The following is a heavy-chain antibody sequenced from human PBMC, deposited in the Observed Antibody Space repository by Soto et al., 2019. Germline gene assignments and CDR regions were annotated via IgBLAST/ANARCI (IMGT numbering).Heavy chain of an antibody. V-gene: IGHV4-31*03. CDR1: GDSIGGVGY. J-gene: IGHJ5*02. CDR2: ISSSGST. Sequence: SETLSLTCTVSGDSIGGVGYWSWIRQFPGRGLEWIGCISSSGSTYYNPALNNRISLSLDTSKNQFSLKLSSVTAADTAVYYCAGVRNWFDPWGQGTLVTVSS. CDR3: AGVRNWFDP.